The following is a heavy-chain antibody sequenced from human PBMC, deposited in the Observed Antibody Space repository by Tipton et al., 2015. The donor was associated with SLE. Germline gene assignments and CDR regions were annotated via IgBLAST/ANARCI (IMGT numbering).Heavy chain of an antibody. CDR3: ARGACGGNSGYDY. V-gene: IGHV1-18*01. D-gene: IGHD4-23*01. Sequence: QLVQSGAEVKKPGATVKVSCKASGYTFTDYSISWVRQARGQGLEWMAWISTYNGDTTYAQKLQGRVTIITDTSTSTASMELRSLRSDDTAVYYCARGACGGNSGYDYWGQGTLVTVSS. CDR2: ISTYNGDT. CDR1: GYTFTDYS. J-gene: IGHJ4*02.